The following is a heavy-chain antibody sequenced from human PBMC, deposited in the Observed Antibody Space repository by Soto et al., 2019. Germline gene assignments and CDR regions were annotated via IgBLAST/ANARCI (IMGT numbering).Heavy chain of an antibody. CDR3: AVAGYSTTWYAVTPLSDGHF. CDR2: ISPSGTST. Sequence: QVQLVESGGGLVKPGGSLRLACAASGFTFTDYYMGWVRQVPGKGLEWLSYISPSGTSTYSADSVKGRFAISRDNAKKSLYLQMNSLRAEDTALYFCAVAGYSTTWYAVTPLSDGHFWGQGTLVTVSS. D-gene: IGHD6-13*01. V-gene: IGHV3-11*01. J-gene: IGHJ4*02. CDR1: GFTFTDYY.